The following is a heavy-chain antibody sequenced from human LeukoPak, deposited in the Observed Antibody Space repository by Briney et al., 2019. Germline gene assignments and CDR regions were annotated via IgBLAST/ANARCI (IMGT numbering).Heavy chain of an antibody. D-gene: IGHD3-16*01. J-gene: IGHJ6*03. CDR2: IRYDGSNK. CDR1: GFTFSNAW. Sequence: GGSLRLSCAASGFTFSNAWMSWVRQAPGKGLEWVAFIRYDGSNKYYAGSVKGRFTISRDNSKNTLYLQMNSLRAEDTAVYYCARWGVVPNYYYMDVWGKGTTVTVSS. V-gene: IGHV3-30*02. CDR3: ARWGVVPNYYYMDV.